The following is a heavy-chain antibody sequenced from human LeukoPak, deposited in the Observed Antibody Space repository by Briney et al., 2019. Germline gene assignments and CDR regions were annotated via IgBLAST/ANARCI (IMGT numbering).Heavy chain of an antibody. CDR1: GFTFSNYA. V-gene: IGHV3-64*04. Sequence: GGSLRLSCSASGFTFSNYAMHWVRQAPGKGLEYVSAINSNGGSTYYADSVKGRFTISRDNSKNTLYLQMSSLRAVDTAVYYCARTYNIRYFDTWGQGTLVTVSS. CDR2: INSNGGST. D-gene: IGHD3-9*01. CDR3: ARTYNIRYFDT. J-gene: IGHJ4*02.